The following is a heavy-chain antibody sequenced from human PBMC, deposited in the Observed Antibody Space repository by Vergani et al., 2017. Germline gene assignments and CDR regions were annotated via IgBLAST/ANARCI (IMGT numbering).Heavy chain of an antibody. V-gene: IGHV3-23*01. D-gene: IGHD2-2*01. Sequence: EVQLLESGGGLVQPGGSLRLSCAASGFTFSSYAMSWVRQAPGKGLEWVSAISGSGGSTYYADSVKGRFTISRDNSKHTLYLQMNSLRAEDTAVYDCAKALGIVVVPAAMRNWGQGTLVTVSS. J-gene: IGHJ4*02. CDR3: AKALGIVVVPAAMRN. CDR2: ISGSGGST. CDR1: GFTFSSYA.